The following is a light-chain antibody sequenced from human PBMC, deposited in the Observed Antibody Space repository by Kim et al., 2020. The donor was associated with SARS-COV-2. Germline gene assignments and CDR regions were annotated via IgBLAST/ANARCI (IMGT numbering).Light chain of an antibody. CDR1: HSVLYSGANRDY. Sequence: ATINCRSSHSVLYSGANRDYLAWYQHKPGQSPKLLITWASTREAGVPDRFSGSGSGTDFTLTISSLQAEDVAVYYCQQYASTPLDSFGQGTKLEI. CDR2: WAS. V-gene: IGKV4-1*01. CDR3: QQYASTPLDS. J-gene: IGKJ2*03.